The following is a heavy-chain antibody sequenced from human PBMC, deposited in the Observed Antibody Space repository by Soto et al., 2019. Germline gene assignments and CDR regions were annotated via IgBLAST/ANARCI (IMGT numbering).Heavy chain of an antibody. D-gene: IGHD2-2*01. Sequence: GGSLRLSCAASGFTFSNYAMSWVRQAPGKGLEWVSAIGGGGVPTYHADSVKGRFTISRDNSKNTLYLQMNSLRAEDTAVYYCAKEGSTSYAFFDYWGQGTLVTVSS. CDR2: IGGGGVPT. CDR3: AKEGSTSYAFFDY. CDR1: GFTFSNYA. J-gene: IGHJ4*02. V-gene: IGHV3-23*01.